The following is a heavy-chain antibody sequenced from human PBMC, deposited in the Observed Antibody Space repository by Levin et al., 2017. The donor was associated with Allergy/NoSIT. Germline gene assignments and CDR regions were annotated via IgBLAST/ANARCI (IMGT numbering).Heavy chain of an antibody. J-gene: IGHJ4*02. CDR1: GFPFNKHA. CDR2: ISGSGGST. Sequence: LSLTCAGSGFPFNKHAMTWVRQTPGKGLEWVSAISGSGGSTYYADSVQGRFTTSRDNSKNTLYLQMNNLRDEDTAVYFCAKQDSSGRNYDYWGQGTLVTVSS. CDR3: AKQDSSGRNYDY. D-gene: IGHD6-19*01. V-gene: IGHV3-23*01.